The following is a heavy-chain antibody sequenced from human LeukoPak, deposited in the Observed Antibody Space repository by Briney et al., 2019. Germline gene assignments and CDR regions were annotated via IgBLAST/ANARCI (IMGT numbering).Heavy chain of an antibody. CDR3: ARVWFGESFFDY. D-gene: IGHD3-10*01. J-gene: IGHJ4*02. CDR2: IYSGGST. CDR1: GFTVSSNY. Sequence: PGGSLRLSCAASGFTVSSNYMSWVRQAPGKGLEWVSVIYSGGSTYYADSVKGRFTISRDNPKNTLYLQMNSLRAEDTAVYYCARVWFGESFFDYWGQGTLVTVSS. V-gene: IGHV3-53*01.